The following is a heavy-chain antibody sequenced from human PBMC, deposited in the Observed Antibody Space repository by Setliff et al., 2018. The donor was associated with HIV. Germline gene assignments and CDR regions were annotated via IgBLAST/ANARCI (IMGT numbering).Heavy chain of an antibody. CDR2: INPINGDA. CDR3: VRGGPRGLEVAALEFDS. J-gene: IGHJ4*02. V-gene: IGHV1-46*01. Sequence: ASVKVSCKASGYTFTSYYKHWVRQAPGQGLEWMGVINPINGDATFVRNFQGRGTMTRETSAKTVYMELSSLKFEDTAVYYCVRGGPRGLEVAALEFDSWGQGTLVTVSS. D-gene: IGHD6-19*01. CDR1: GYTFTSYY.